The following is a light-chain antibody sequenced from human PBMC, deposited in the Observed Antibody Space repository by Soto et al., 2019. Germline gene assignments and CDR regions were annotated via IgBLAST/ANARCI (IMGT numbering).Light chain of an antibody. J-gene: IGKJ5*01. V-gene: IGKV4-1*01. CDR2: WAS. CDR3: QQYYSSYIT. Sequence: IVMTQSPDSLAVSLGERATINCRSNQSVFYSPNNKNYLAWYQQKPGQPPKLLIYWASNRESGVPDRFSGSGSETDFTLTISSLQAEDVAVYYCQQYYSSYITFGQGPRLEIK. CDR1: QSVFYSPNNKNY.